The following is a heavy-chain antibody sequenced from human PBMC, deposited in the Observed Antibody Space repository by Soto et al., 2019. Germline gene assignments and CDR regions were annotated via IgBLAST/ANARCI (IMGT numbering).Heavy chain of an antibody. CDR1: GGSISSSSYY. CDR3: ARFTTEDYDFWSGYGSYYYYYYMDV. CDR2: IYYSGST. Sequence: SETLSLTCTVSGGSISSSSYYWGWIRQPPGKGLEWIGSIYYSGSTYYDPSLKSRVTISVDTSKNQFSLKLSSVTAADTAVYYCARFTTEDYDFWSGYGSYYYYYYMDVWGKGTTVTVSS. D-gene: IGHD3-3*01. J-gene: IGHJ6*03. V-gene: IGHV4-39*01.